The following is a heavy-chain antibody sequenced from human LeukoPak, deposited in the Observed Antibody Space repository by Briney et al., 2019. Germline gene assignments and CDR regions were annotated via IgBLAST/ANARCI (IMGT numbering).Heavy chain of an antibody. D-gene: IGHD2/OR15-2a*01. CDR3: AKSYNSPYAFDI. J-gene: IGHJ3*02. CDR1: GFTFSSYA. Sequence: GGSLRLSCAASGFTFSSYAMSWVRQAPGTGLEWVSAISGSGGSTYYADSVKGRFTISRDNSKNTLYLQMNSLRAEDTAVYYCAKSYNSPYAFDIWGQGTMVTVSS. CDR2: ISGSGGST. V-gene: IGHV3-23*01.